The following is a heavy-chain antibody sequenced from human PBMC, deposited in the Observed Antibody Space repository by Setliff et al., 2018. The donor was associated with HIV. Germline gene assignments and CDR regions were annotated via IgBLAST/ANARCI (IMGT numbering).Heavy chain of an antibody. V-gene: IGHV3-20*04. CDR3: ARALGEVNNDWNLAHMDV. CDR1: GFNFDDYG. CDR2: INWNGRRT. Sequence: GGSLRLSCAAPGFNFDDYGMSWVRQVPGKGLEWVSGINWNGRRTGYGDSVRGRFTMSRDNAKNSLYLQMNSLRAEDTALYYCARALGEVNNDWNLAHMDVWGKGTTVTVSS. D-gene: IGHD1-1*01. J-gene: IGHJ6*03.